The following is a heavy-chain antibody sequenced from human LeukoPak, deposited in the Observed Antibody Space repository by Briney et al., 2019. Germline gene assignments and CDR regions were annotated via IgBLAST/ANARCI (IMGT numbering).Heavy chain of an antibody. CDR3: ARDTGSMYTFGF. CDR2: NSGGST. D-gene: IGHD2/OR15-2a*01. J-gene: IGHJ4*02. CDR1: GFTVSSSY. Sequence: GGSPRLSCAGSGFTVSSSYMSWVRQSPGKGLEWVAVNSGGSTYYVDSVKDRFTIFSDNSKNTLYLQMSSLRAEDTAVYYCARDTGSMYTFGFWGQGTLVTVSS. V-gene: IGHV3-66*01.